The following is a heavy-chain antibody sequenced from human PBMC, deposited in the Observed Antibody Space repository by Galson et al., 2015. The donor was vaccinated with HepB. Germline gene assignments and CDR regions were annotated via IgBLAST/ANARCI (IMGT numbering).Heavy chain of an antibody. CDR2: ISHDGGDK. Sequence: LRLSCAASGFTFRNFGMHWVRQAPGKGLERVALISHDGGDKYYADSVKGRFTISRDISKNTLDLEMNSLSADDTAVYYCAKEVTSGWYVYQDWGQGTLVTVSS. D-gene: IGHD6-19*01. CDR1: GFTFRNFG. J-gene: IGHJ4*02. V-gene: IGHV3-30*18. CDR3: AKEVTSGWYVYQD.